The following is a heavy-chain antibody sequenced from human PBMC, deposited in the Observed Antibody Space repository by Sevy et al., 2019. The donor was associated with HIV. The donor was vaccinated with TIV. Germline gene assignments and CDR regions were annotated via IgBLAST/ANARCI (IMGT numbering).Heavy chain of an antibody. CDR2: TRNKADSYTT. J-gene: IGHJ4*02. CDR3: ATHAGIAAAGRVFGY. D-gene: IGHD6-13*01. Sequence: GGSLRLSCAASGFTFSDHYMEWVRQAPGKGLEWVGRTRNKADSYTTEYAASVKGRFTISRDDSKNSLYLQMNSLETEDTAVYYCATHAGIAAAGRVFGYWGQGSLVTVSS. CDR1: GFTFSDHY. V-gene: IGHV3-72*01.